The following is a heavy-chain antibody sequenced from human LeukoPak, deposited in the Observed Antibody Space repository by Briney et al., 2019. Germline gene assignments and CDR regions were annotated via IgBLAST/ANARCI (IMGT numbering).Heavy chain of an antibody. CDR3: ARRPKYGSGSYPFDY. V-gene: IGHV3-48*04. J-gene: IGHJ4*02. D-gene: IGHD3-10*01. Sequence: GGSLRLSCAASGFTFSSYAMHWVRQAPGKGLEWVSYISSSSSTIYYADSVKGRFTISRDNAKNSLYLQMNSLRAEDTAVYYCARRPKYGSGSYPFDYWGQGTLVTVSS. CDR1: GFTFSSYA. CDR2: ISSSSSTI.